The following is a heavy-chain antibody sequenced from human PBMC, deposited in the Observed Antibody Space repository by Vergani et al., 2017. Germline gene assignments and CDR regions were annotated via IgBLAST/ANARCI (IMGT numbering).Heavy chain of an antibody. J-gene: IGHJ4*02. CDR2: IFPNDEK. V-gene: IGHV2-26*01. CDR1: GFSLSNARMG. Sequence: QVTLKESGPVLVKPTETLTLTCTVSGFSLSNARMGVSWIRQPPGKALEWLAHIFPNDEKSYSTSLKSRLTISKDTSKSQVVLTMTNMDPVDTATYYCARYTAMVIDYWGQGTLVTVSS. CDR3: ARYTAMVIDY. D-gene: IGHD5-18*01.